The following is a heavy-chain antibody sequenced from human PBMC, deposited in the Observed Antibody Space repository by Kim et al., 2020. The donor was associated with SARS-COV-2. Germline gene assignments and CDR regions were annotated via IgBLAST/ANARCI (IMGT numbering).Heavy chain of an antibody. V-gene: IGHV4-4*02. J-gene: IGHJ4*02. D-gene: IGHD3-3*01. CDR3: ARARVGIFGVVTHFDY. Sequence: LKGRVTISVDQSKNQFSLKLSSVTAADTAVYYCARARVGIFGVVTHFDYWGQGTLVTVSS.